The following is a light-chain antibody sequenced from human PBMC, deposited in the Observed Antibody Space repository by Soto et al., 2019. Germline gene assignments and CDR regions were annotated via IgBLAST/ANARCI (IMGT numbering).Light chain of an antibody. CDR1: QSIDTY. Sequence: EIGVTKSPATLSVSPMEIATLSFMASQSIDTYLAWYQQKPGQAPRLLIYDASDRATGIPARFSGSGSGTAFTLTISGLEPEDFALYYCQQRYNWPLTFGGGTKVDIK. J-gene: IGKJ4*01. CDR2: DAS. V-gene: IGKV3-11*01. CDR3: QQRYNWPLT.